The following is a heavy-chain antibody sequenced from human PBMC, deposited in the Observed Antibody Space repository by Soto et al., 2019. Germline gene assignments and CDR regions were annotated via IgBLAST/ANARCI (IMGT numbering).Heavy chain of an antibody. Sequence: QVQLQESGPGLVKPSQTLSLTCTVSGDSISNGVDYWNWIRQHPGKGLEWIGNIYHNGSTYYNPSLKSRVTISVDPSKNQFCRKLISVTAADTAVYYCARGLRFFDFWGQGTLGTVSS. CDR2: IYHNGST. J-gene: IGHJ4*02. CDR3: ARGLRFFDF. CDR1: GDSISNGVDY. V-gene: IGHV4-31*03. D-gene: IGHD3-3*01.